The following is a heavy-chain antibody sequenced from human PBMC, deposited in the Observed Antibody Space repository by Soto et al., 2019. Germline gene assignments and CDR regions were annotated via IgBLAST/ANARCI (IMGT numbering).Heavy chain of an antibody. CDR2: IIPIFGTA. D-gene: IGHD2-8*02. CDR1: GGTFSSYA. CDR3: ARDNASQDLVYYYGMDV. V-gene: IGHV1-69*13. J-gene: IGHJ6*02. Sequence: ASVKVSCKASGGTFSSYAISWVRQAPGQGLEWMGGIIPIFGTANYAQKFQGRVTITADESTSTAYMELSSLRSEDTAVYYCARDNASQDLVYYYGMDVWGQGTTVTVSS.